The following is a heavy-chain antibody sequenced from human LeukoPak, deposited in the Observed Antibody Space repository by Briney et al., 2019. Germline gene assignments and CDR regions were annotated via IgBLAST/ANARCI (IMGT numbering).Heavy chain of an antibody. CDR3: ARDPSVSEGAFDI. Sequence: PSETPSLTCTVSSGSISSGNYYWGWIRQSPGKGLEWIGSVYYSGSTYYNPSLESRVTISVDTSKNQFSLKLSSVTAADTAVYYCARDPSVSEGAFDIWGQGTMVTVSS. CDR2: VYYSGST. J-gene: IGHJ3*02. CDR1: SGSISSGNYY. V-gene: IGHV4-39*07. D-gene: IGHD1-14*01.